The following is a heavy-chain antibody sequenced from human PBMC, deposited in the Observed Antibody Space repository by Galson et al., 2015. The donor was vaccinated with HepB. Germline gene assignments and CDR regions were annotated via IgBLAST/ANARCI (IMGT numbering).Heavy chain of an antibody. CDR2: INPNSGGT. D-gene: IGHD2-8*01. CDR1: GYTFTGYY. CDR3: ARVVVLMVSHPELGY. J-gene: IGHJ4*02. Sequence: SVKVSCKAPGYTFTGYYMHWVRQAPGQGLEWMGRINPNSGGTNYAQKFQGRVTMTRDTSISTAYMELSRLRSDDTAVYYCARVVVLMVSHPELGYWGQGTLVTVSS. V-gene: IGHV1-2*06.